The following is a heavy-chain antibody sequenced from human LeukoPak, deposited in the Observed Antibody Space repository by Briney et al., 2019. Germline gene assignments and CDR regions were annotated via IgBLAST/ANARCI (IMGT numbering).Heavy chain of an antibody. V-gene: IGHV4-39*01. CDR2: TYYSGST. Sequence: PSETLSLTCTVSGGSISSSSYYWGWIRQPPGKGLEWIGSTYYSGSTYYNPSLKSRVTISVDTSKNQFSLKLSSVTAADTAVYYCARPKSITMVRGVIAGAFDIWGQGTMVTVSS. CDR3: ARPKSITMVRGVIAGAFDI. CDR1: GGSISSSSYY. D-gene: IGHD3-10*01. J-gene: IGHJ3*02.